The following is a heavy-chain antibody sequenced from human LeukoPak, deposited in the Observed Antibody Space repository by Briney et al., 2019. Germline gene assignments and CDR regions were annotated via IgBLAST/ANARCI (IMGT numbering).Heavy chain of an antibody. V-gene: IGHV1-69*04. D-gene: IGHD1-26*01. CDR3: ARMSGSLDYYYYYMDV. CDR2: IIPILGIA. Sequence: SVKVSCKASGGTFSSYAISWVRQAPGQGLEWMGRIIPILGIANYAQKFQGRVTITADESTSTAYMELSSLRSEDTAVYYCARMSGSLDYYYYYMDVWGKGTTVTVSS. CDR1: GGTFSSYA. J-gene: IGHJ6*03.